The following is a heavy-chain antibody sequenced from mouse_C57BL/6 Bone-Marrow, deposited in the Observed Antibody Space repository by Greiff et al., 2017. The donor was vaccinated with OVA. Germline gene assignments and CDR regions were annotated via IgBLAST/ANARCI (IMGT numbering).Heavy chain of an antibody. CDR1: GYTFTTYP. V-gene: IGHV1-47*01. CDR2: FHPYNDDT. Sequence: VQVVESGAELVKPGASVKMSCKASGYTFTTYPIEWMKQNHGKSLEWIGNFHPYNDDTKYNEKFKGKATLTVEKSSSTVYLELSRLTSDDSAVYYCARPGYYDGDWFAYWGQGTLVTVSA. CDR3: ARPGYYDGDWFAY. D-gene: IGHD1-1*01. J-gene: IGHJ3*01.